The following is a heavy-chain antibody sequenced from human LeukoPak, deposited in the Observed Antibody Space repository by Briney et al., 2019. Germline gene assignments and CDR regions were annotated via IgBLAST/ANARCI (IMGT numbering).Heavy chain of an antibody. D-gene: IGHD3-22*01. CDR1: GFTFSSYW. Sequence: PWGSLRLSCAASGFTFSSYWMHWVRQAPGKGLVWVSRINSDGSSTSYADSVKGRFTISRDNAKNTLYLQMNSLRAEDTAVYYCARVHRTIQYDSSGWSLSYWGQGTLVTVSS. CDR2: INSDGSST. CDR3: ARVHRTIQYDSSGWSLSY. V-gene: IGHV3-74*01. J-gene: IGHJ4*02.